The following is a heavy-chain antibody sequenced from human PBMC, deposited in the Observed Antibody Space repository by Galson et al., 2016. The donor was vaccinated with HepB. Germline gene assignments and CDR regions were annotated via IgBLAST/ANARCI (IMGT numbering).Heavy chain of an antibody. Sequence: SLRLSCAGSGFTFSSHPMNWVRQAPGKGLEWVSSIGRRGDDTYYVDSVKGRFTVSRDNLKNTLYLQMNSLRADDTAVYYCAKQVSSSKYFDYWGQGTLVTVSS. CDR3: AKQVSSSKYFDY. CDR2: IGRRGDDT. V-gene: IGHV3-23*01. D-gene: IGHD2-2*01. CDR1: GFTFSSHP. J-gene: IGHJ4*02.